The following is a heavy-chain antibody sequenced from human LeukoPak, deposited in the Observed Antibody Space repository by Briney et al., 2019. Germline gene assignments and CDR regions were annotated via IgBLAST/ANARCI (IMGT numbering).Heavy chain of an antibody. CDR1: GYTFTSYY. CDR3: ARGSPYCSSTSCSRTFDY. V-gene: IGHV1-46*01. Sequence: ASVKVSCKASGYTFTSYYMHWVRQAPGQGLEWMGVINPSGGSTSYAQKFQGRVTMTRDTSTSTVYMELSSLRSEDTAVYYCARGSPYCSSTSCSRTFDYWGQGTLVTVSS. J-gene: IGHJ4*02. CDR2: INPSGGST. D-gene: IGHD2-2*01.